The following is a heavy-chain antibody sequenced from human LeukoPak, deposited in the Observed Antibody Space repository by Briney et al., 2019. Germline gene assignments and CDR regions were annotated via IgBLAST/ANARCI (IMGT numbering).Heavy chain of an antibody. CDR1: GFTVSNNY. V-gene: IGHV3-66*01. CDR2: MYTDGQT. J-gene: IGHJ4*02. Sequence: GGSLRLSCAASGFTVSNNYISWVRQAPGKGLECVAFMYTDGQTSYADSVKGRFTISRDNSKNTLYLQMNSLRAEDTAVYYCARDTWSERASPDYWGQGTLVTVPS. D-gene: IGHD1-1*01. CDR3: ARDTWSERASPDY.